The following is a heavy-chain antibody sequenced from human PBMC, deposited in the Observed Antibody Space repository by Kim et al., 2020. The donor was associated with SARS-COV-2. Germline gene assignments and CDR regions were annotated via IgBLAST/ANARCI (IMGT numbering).Heavy chain of an antibody. CDR3: ARVGGILTGFDY. J-gene: IGHJ4*02. V-gene: IGHV4-59*13. CDR1: GGSISSYY. CDR2: IYYSGST. Sequence: SETLSLTCTVSGGSISSYYWSWIRQPPGKGLEWIGYIYYSGSTNYNPSLKSRVTISVDTSKNQFSLKLSSVTAADTAVYYCARVGGILTGFDYWGQGNLVTFSS. D-gene: IGHD3-9*01.